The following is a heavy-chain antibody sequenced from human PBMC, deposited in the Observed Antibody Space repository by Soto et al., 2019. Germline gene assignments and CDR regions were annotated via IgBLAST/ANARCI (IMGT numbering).Heavy chain of an antibody. J-gene: IGHJ4*02. CDR1: GGSINGHF. Sequence: SETLSLTCAVSGGSINGHFWSWIRQSPGKGLEWIGHIYYSGITSYSPSLKSRVSISVDTSKNQFSLEVHSLTAADTSVYYCARAGTNMVQFDYWGQGTLVTVSS. V-gene: IGHV4-59*11. D-gene: IGHD3-10*01. CDR3: ARAGTNMVQFDY. CDR2: IYYSGIT.